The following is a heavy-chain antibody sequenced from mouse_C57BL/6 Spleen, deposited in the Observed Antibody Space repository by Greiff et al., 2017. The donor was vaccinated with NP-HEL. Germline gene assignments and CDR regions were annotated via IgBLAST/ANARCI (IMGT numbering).Heavy chain of an antibody. Sequence: EVKLMESGGDLVKPGGSLKLSCAASGFTFSSYGMSWVRQTPDKRLEWVATISSGGSYTYYPDSVKGRFTISRDNAKNTLYLQMSSLKSEDTAMYYCARITTVVATYWYFDVWGTGTTVTVSS. D-gene: IGHD1-1*01. J-gene: IGHJ1*03. CDR2: ISSGGSYT. CDR1: GFTFSSYG. V-gene: IGHV5-6*01. CDR3: ARITTVVATYWYFDV.